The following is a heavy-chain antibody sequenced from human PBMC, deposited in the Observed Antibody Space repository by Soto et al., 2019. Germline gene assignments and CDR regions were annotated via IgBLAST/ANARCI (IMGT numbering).Heavy chain of an antibody. D-gene: IGHD2-8*01. CDR3: ARDNGYYDF. CDR2: ISTTSGNT. J-gene: IGHJ4*02. CDR1: GYTFSSYS. Sequence: GASVKVSCKTSGYTFSSYSINWVRQAPGQGLEWMAWISTTSGNTHYEERVQGRVTVTLDKSARTAFMEMWGLTSDDTAVYFCARDNGYYDFWGQGTLVTVSS. V-gene: IGHV1-18*01.